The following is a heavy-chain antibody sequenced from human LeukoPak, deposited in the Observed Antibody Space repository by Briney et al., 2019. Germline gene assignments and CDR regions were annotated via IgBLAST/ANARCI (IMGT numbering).Heavy chain of an antibody. D-gene: IGHD2-8*01. Sequence: GGSLRLSCAASGYLFSSYAMIWVRQAPGKGLEWVSTISGSGGSTYYADSVKGRFTISRDNSKNTVYLQMNSLRAEDTAVYYCAKDRSSINDVCHGDFDYGSQGTLVTVSS. J-gene: IGHJ4*02. CDR2: ISGSGGST. CDR3: AKDRSSINDVCHGDFDY. CDR1: GYLFSSYA. V-gene: IGHV3-23*01.